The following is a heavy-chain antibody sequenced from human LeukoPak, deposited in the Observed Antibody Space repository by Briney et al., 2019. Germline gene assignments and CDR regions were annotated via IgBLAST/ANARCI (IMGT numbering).Heavy chain of an antibody. CDR2: VKGGGSDK. D-gene: IGHD3-22*01. CDR1: GFTFSSSW. CDR3: ARETPAYDSSGYWCYFDY. V-gene: IGHV3-7*01. Sequence: GGPLRLSCAASGFTFSSSWMTWVRQAPGRGLEWVASVKGGGSDKYYVDSVKGRFTISRDNAKSSLDLQMSSLRAEDTAVYYCARETPAYDSSGYWCYFDYWGQGTLVTVSS. J-gene: IGHJ4*02.